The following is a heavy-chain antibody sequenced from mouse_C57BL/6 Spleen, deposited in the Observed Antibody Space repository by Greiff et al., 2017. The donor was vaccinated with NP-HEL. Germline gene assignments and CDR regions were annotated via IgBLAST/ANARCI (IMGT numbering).Heavy chain of an antibody. V-gene: IGHV1-80*01. CDR3: ARGNYGSSYDFDY. D-gene: IGHD1-1*01. Sequence: QVQLQQSGAELVKPGASVKISCKASGYAFSSYWMNWVKQRPGKGLEWIGQIYPGDGDTNYNGKFKGKATLTADKSSSTAYMQLSSLTSEDSAVYFWARGNYGSSYDFDYWGQGTTLTVSS. CDR1: GYAFSSYW. CDR2: IYPGDGDT. J-gene: IGHJ2*01.